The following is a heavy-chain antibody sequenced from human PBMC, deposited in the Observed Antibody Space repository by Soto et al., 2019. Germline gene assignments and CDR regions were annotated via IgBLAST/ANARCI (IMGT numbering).Heavy chain of an antibody. Sequence: GGSLRLSCAASGFTFSSYDMHWVRQAPGKGLEWVSAIGTAGDTYYPGSVKGRFTISREKAKNSWYLQMNSLRAEDTAVYYCARATYYYDSGGYYYQFKFDYWGQGTLVTVSS. D-gene: IGHD3-22*01. CDR1: GFTFSSYD. V-gene: IGHV3-13*01. CDR2: IGTAGDT. J-gene: IGHJ4*02. CDR3: ARATYYYDSGGYYYQFKFDY.